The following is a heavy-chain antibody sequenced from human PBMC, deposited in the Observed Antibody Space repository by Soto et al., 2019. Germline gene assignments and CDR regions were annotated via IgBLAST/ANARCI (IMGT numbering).Heavy chain of an antibody. CDR1: GLHVYY. CDR2: INPNSGVT. D-gene: IGHD6-13*01. V-gene: IGHV1-2*02. Sequence: GSVKVSFKASGLHVYYLHWVRQARGQGLEWIGRINPNSGVTKYAQQFQGRVTLTRDPSITTAFMELVSLHFDDTAVYYCALERQLNYPSDGFDIWGQGTMVTVSS. J-gene: IGHJ3*02. CDR3: ALERQLNYPSDGFDI.